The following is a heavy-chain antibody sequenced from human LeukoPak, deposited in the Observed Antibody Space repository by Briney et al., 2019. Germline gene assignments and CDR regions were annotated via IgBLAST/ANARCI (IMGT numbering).Heavy chain of an antibody. J-gene: IGHJ4*02. D-gene: IGHD2-2*01. CDR1: GYSFTSYW. CDR3: ARRSLCSSTSCYEFFDY. Sequence: GESLKISCKGSGYSFTSYWIGWVRQMPGKGLEWMGIIYPGDSDTRYSPSFQGQVTISADKSISTAYLQWSSLKAPDTAMYYCARRSLCSSTSCYEFFDYWGQGTLVTVSS. V-gene: IGHV5-51*01. CDR2: IYPGDSDT.